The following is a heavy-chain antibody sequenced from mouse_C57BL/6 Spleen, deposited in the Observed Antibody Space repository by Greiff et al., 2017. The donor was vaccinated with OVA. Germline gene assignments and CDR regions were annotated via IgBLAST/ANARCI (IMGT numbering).Heavy chain of an antibody. Sequence: EVMLVESEGGLVQPGSSMKLSCTASGFTFSDYYMAWVRQVPEKGLEWVANINYDGSSTYYLDSLKSRFIISRDNAKKILYLQMSSLKSEDTATYYCAREGSSGRYYAMDYWGQGTSVTVSS. CDR1: GFTFSDYY. CDR2: INYDGSST. CDR3: AREGSSGRYYAMDY. J-gene: IGHJ4*01. D-gene: IGHD3-2*02. V-gene: IGHV5-16*01.